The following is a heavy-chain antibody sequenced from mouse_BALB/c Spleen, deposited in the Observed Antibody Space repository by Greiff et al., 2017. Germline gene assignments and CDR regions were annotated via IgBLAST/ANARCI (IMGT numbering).Heavy chain of an antibody. D-gene: IGHD2-4*01. CDR2: INPGSGGT. Sequence: LVESGAELVRPGTSVKVSCKASGYAFTNYLIEWVKQRPGQGLEWIGVINPGSGGTNYNEKFKGKATLTADKSSSTAYMQLSSLTSDDSAVYFCARATMITTRSPWFAYWGQGTLVTVSA. CDR1: GYAFTNYL. V-gene: IGHV1-54*01. CDR3: ARATMITTRSPWFAY. J-gene: IGHJ3*01.